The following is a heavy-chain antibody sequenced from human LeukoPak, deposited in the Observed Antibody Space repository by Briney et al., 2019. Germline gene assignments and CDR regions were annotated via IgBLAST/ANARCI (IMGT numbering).Heavy chain of an antibody. Sequence: ASVKVSCKASGYTFTSYGISWVRQAPGQGLERMGWISAYNGNTNYAQKLQGRVTMTTDTSTSTAYMELRSLRSDDTAVYYCARVYCSSTSCYSDYWGQGTLVTVSS. CDR3: ARVYCSSTSCYSDY. D-gene: IGHD2-2*02. CDR2: ISAYNGNT. V-gene: IGHV1-18*01. J-gene: IGHJ4*02. CDR1: GYTFTSYG.